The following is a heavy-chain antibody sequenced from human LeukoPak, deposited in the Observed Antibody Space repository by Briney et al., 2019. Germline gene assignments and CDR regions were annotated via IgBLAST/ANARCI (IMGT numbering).Heavy chain of an antibody. CDR3: AREDDCSTTRCSTTLFDY. V-gene: IGHV1-18*01. D-gene: IGHD2-2*02. J-gene: IGHJ4*02. Sequence: APVKVSCKASGGTFSNYAISWVRQAPGQGLEWMGWSSAYNGNTNYVQKLQGRVTMTTDTSTSTAYMELRSLRSDDTAVYYCAREDDCSTTRCSTTLFDYWGQGTLVTVSS. CDR2: SSAYNGNT. CDR1: GGTFSNYA.